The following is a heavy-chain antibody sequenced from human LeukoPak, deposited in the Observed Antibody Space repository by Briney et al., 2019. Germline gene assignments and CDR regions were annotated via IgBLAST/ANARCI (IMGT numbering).Heavy chain of an antibody. J-gene: IGHJ4*02. CDR2: ISGDGGRT. CDR3: AKDIGGYSYAADY. Sequence: GGSLRLSCAASGFTFDNYAMHWVRQAPGKGLAWASLISGDGGRTYYADSVKGRFTISRDNCKNSLYLQMNSLRIEDTALYYCAKDIGGYSYAADYWGQGTLVTVSS. D-gene: IGHD5-18*01. CDR1: GFTFDNYA. V-gene: IGHV3-43*02.